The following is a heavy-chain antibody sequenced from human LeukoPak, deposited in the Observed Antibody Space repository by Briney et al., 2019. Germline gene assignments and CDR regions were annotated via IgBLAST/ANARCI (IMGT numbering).Heavy chain of an antibody. V-gene: IGHV3-23*01. Sequence: GGSLRLSCAASGFTFSDYTMNWVRQAPGKGLEWISSISGSGGVANYADSVKGRFTISRDNSKNTLYLQMNSLRAEDTAVYYCTKPDCPSTSCYTLDSWGQGTLVTVSS. CDR3: TKPDCPSTSCYTLDS. CDR1: GFTFSDYT. CDR2: ISGSGGVA. J-gene: IGHJ4*02. D-gene: IGHD2-2*02.